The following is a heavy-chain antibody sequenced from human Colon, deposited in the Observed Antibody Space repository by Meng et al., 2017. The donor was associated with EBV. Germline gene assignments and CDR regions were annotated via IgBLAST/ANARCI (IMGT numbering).Heavy chain of an antibody. CDR3: ARTNYGDYNWFDT. V-gene: IGHV4-31*03. CDR1: GGSISSGGFY. D-gene: IGHD4-17*01. J-gene: IGHJ5*02. Sequence: QLQESGPGLVKPSQTLSLPCTVSGGSISSGGFYWSWIRQHPGKGLEWIGYIYYSGSTYYNPSLRSRVAISIDTSKNQFSLKLTSVTAADTAVYFCARTNYGDYNWFDTWGQGTLVTVSS. CDR2: IYYSGST.